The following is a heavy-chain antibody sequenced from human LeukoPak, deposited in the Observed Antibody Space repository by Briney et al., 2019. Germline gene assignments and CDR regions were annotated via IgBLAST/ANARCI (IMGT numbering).Heavy chain of an antibody. J-gene: IGHJ4*02. V-gene: IGHV3-30*18. CDR2: ISYDGSNK. CDR3: AKDRIPITVAGGGAAY. CDR1: GFTFSSYG. Sequence: GGSLRLSCAASGFTFSSYGMHWVRQAPGKGLEWVAVISYDGSNKYYADSVKGRFTISRDNSQNTLYLQMNSLRAEDTAVYYCAKDRIPITVAGGGAAYWGQGTLVTVSS. D-gene: IGHD6-19*01.